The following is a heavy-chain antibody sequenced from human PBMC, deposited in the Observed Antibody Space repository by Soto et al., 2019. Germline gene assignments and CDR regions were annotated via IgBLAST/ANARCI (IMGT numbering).Heavy chain of an antibody. CDR3: ARDRWDYGDYESEGYFDY. Sequence: SETLSLTCAVSSGSISSSNWWSWVRQPPGKGLEWIGEIYHSGSTNYNPSLKSRVTISVDKSKNQFSLKLSSVTAADTAVYYCARDRWDYGDYESEGYFDYWGQGTLVTVSS. CDR2: IYHSGST. J-gene: IGHJ4*02. D-gene: IGHD4-17*01. CDR1: SGSISSSNW. V-gene: IGHV4-4*02.